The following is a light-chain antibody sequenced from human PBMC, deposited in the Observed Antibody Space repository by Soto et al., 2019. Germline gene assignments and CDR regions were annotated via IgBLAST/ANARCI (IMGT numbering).Light chain of an antibody. CDR2: WAS. V-gene: IGKV4-1*01. J-gene: IGKJ1*01. CDR3: QQYYSTPWT. Sequence: DIVMTQSPDSLAVSLGERATINCKSSQSVLYSSNNKNYLAWYQQKPGQPPKLLIYWASTRESGVPDRFSGSGSGTDFTLSISSLHAEDVAVYYCQQYYSTPWTFDQATKVAIK. CDR1: QSVLYSSNNKNY.